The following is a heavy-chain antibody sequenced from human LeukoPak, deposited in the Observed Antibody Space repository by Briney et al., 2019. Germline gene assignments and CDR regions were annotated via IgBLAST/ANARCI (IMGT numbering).Heavy chain of an antibody. CDR2: ISYDGSNK. J-gene: IGHJ4*02. V-gene: IGHV3-30*18. Sequence: GGSLRLSCAASGFTFSTYGMHWVRQAPGKGLEWVAVISYDGSNKYYVDSVKGRFTISRHNSKNTLYLQMNSLRAEDTAVYYCAKDWGNWGYGYYFDHWGQGTLVTVSS. CDR1: GFTFSTYG. D-gene: IGHD7-27*01. CDR3: AKDWGNWGYGYYFDH.